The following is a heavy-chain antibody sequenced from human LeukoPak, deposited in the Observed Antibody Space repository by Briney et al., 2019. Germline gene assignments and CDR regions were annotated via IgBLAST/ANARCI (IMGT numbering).Heavy chain of an antibody. V-gene: IGHV3-23*01. J-gene: IGHJ4*02. CDR2: ISGSGGST. Sequence: GRSLRLSCAASGFTFSSYAMSWVRQAPGKGLEWASAISGSGGSTYYADSVKGRFTISRDNSKNTLYLQMNSLRAEDTAVYYCATYASLGRPYYFDYWGQGTLVTVSS. D-gene: IGHD2-2*01. CDR1: GFTFSSYA. CDR3: ATYASLGRPYYFDY.